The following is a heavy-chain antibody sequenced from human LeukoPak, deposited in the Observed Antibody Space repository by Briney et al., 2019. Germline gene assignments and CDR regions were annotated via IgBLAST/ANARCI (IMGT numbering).Heavy chain of an antibody. Sequence: SETLSLTCAVSGGSISSGGYSWSWIRQPPGKGLEWIGRIYTSGSTNYNPSLKSRVTISVDTSKNQFSLKLSSVTAADTAVYYCARDWIRGGWFDPWGQGTLVTVSS. D-gene: IGHD2-15*01. CDR1: GGSISSGGYS. CDR3: ARDWIRGGWFDP. CDR2: IYTSGST. J-gene: IGHJ5*02. V-gene: IGHV4-61*02.